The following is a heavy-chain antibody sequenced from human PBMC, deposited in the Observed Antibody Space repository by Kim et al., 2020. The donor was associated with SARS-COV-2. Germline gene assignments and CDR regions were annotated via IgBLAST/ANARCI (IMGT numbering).Heavy chain of an antibody. D-gene: IGHD6-19*01. CDR1: GFTFSSYG. Sequence: GGSLRLSCAASGFTFSSYGMHWVRQAPGKGLEWVAVISYDGSNKYYADSVKGRFTISRDNSKNTLYLQMNSLRAEDTAVYYCAKDSYVGGSGWYWSYYYYGMDVWGQGTTVTVSS. J-gene: IGHJ6*02. V-gene: IGHV3-30*18. CDR3: AKDSYVGGSGWYWSYYYYGMDV. CDR2: ISYDGSNK.